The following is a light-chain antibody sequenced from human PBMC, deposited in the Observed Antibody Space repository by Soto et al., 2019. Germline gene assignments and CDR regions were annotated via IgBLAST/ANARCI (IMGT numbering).Light chain of an antibody. V-gene: IGKV4-1*01. Sequence: QSPDSLVVSLGERATINXNXSXSLLYSSSNKNYFARFQQKPGPPPKMLIYWASTRESGVPDRFSGSGSGTHFTLTISSLQPEDVAVYYCQQYFNFTRTFGPGTKVDIK. CDR1: XSLLYSSSNKNY. CDR3: QQYFNFTRT. J-gene: IGKJ3*01. CDR2: WAS.